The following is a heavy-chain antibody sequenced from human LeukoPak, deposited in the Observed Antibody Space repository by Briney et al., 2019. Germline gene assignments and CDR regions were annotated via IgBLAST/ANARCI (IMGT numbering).Heavy chain of an antibody. CDR2: MNPNSGNT. CDR1: GYTFTSYD. CDR3: ARGKRVIAAAGTVDY. Sequence: ASVKVSCKASGYTFTSYDINWVRQATGQGLEWMRWMNPNSGNTGYAQKFQGRVTITRNTSISTAYMELSSLRSEDTAVYYCARGKRVIAAAGTVDYWGQGTLVTVSS. V-gene: IGHV1-8*03. D-gene: IGHD6-13*01. J-gene: IGHJ4*02.